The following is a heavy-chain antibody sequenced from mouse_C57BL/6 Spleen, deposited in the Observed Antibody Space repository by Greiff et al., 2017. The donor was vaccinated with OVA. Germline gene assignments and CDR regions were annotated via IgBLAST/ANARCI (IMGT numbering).Heavy chain of an antibody. D-gene: IGHD1-1*01. Sequence: EVMLVESGGGLVKPGGSLKLSCAASGFTFSSYAMSWVRQTPEKRLEWVATISDGGSYTYYPDNVKGRFTIARDNAKNNLYLQMSHLKSEDTAMYYCARDGSSSFDYWGQGTTLTVSS. CDR3: ARDGSSSFDY. J-gene: IGHJ2*01. CDR1: GFTFSSYA. V-gene: IGHV5-4*01. CDR2: ISDGGSYT.